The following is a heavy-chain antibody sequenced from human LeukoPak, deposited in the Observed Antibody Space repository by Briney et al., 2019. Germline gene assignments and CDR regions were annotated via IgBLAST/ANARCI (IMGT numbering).Heavy chain of an antibody. CDR2: INQDGSET. CDR3: AKALVTTSYYYYYGMDV. V-gene: IGHV3-7*03. D-gene: IGHD4-17*01. J-gene: IGHJ6*02. CDR1: GFTFSTSW. Sequence: GGSLRLSCVGSGFTFSTSWMHWVRQAPGKGPEYVAYINQDGSETNYVDSVKGRFTISRDNAKNSLYLQMNSLRAEDTALYYCAKALVTTSYYYYYGMDVWGQGTTVTVSS.